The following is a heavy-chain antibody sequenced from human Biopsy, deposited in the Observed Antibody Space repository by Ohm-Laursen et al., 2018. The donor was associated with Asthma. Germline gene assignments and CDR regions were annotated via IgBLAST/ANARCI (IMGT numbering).Heavy chain of an antibody. V-gene: IGHV4-31*03. Sequence: TLSLTCSVSGDSINSGGYFWSWIRQHPGKGLEWIGYIYNSGSTDYNPSLMSRVTIWIDLSMNQFFLRLTSVTAADTAVYYCARGSSSRLSQWELLVSGGKRAHSYYGMDVWGQGTTVTVSS. CDR3: ARGSSSRLSQWELLVSGGKRAHSYYGMDV. CDR1: GDSINSGGYF. J-gene: IGHJ6*02. CDR2: IYNSGST. D-gene: IGHD1-26*01.